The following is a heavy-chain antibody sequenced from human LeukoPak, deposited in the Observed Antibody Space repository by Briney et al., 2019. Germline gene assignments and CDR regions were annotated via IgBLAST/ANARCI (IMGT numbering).Heavy chain of an antibody. D-gene: IGHD5-18*01. CDR2: ISSSSTI. V-gene: IGHV3-48*04. CDR3: AREFKSGYGMWA. Sequence: GGSLRLSCAASGFAFSSYSMNWVRPAPGKGLEWISYISSSSTIYYADSVKGRFTISSDNAENSLHLQMNSLRADDTAVYYCAREFKSGYGMWAWGQGTLVTVSS. CDR1: GFAFSSYS. J-gene: IGHJ5*02.